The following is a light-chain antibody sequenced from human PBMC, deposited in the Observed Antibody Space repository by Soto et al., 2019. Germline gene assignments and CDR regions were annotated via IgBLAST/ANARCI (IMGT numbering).Light chain of an antibody. CDR1: QSISIW. Sequence: DIQMTQSPSTLSASVGDRVTITCRASQSISIWLAWYQQKPGKVPKLLIYHASSLESGVPSRFSGSGSGTEFTLTISGLQPDDSATYYCQQYNSYRTFGQGTKVEIK. V-gene: IGKV1-5*01. CDR2: HAS. J-gene: IGKJ1*01. CDR3: QQYNSYRT.